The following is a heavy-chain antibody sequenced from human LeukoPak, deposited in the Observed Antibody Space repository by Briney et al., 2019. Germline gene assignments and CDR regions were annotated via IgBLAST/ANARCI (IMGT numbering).Heavy chain of an antibody. CDR1: GGSFSGYY. V-gene: IGHV4-34*01. CDR3: ARAPAGYCSGGSCYNYYYYGMDV. CDR2: INHSGST. D-gene: IGHD2-15*01. J-gene: IGHJ6*02. Sequence: PSETLSLTCAVYGGSFSGYYWSWIRQPPGKGLEWIGEINHSGSTNYNPSLKSRVIISVDTSKNQFSLKLSSVTAADTAVYYCARAPAGYCSGGSCYNYYYYGMDVWGQGTTVTVSS.